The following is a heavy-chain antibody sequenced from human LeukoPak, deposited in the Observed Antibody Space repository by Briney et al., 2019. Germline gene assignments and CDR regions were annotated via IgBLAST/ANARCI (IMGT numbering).Heavy chain of an antibody. CDR1: GFTFSSYS. CDR3: ARDLVAVAGPEKN. V-gene: IGHV3-21*01. D-gene: IGHD6-19*01. Sequence: GGSLRLSCAASGFTFSSYSMNWVRQAPGKGLEWVSSISSSSYIYYADSVKGRFTISRDNAKNSLYLQMNSLRAEDTAVYYCARDLVAVAGPEKNWGQGTLVTVSS. CDR2: ISSSSYI. J-gene: IGHJ4*02.